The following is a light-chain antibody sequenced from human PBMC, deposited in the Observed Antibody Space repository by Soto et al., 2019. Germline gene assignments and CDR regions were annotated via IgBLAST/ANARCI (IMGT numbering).Light chain of an antibody. J-gene: IGKJ3*01. CDR3: QHYHSYQLFA. Sequence: DSQVTPAPSPLSSSVGDRGIITCRASARIRSWLACYQQKPWNAPGLLSSKAPNLESGVPSSFSGRGSGTEVTLTRRSLQPDHFPNYCCQHYHSYQLFAFGPGTKVDI. CDR2: KAP. CDR1: ARIRSW. V-gene: IGKV1-5*03.